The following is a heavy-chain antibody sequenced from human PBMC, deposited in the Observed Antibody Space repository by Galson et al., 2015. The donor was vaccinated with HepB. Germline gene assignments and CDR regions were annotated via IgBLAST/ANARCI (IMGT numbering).Heavy chain of an antibody. Sequence: QSGAEVKKPGESLKISCKGSGYSFTSYWIGWVRQMPGKGLEWMGIIYPGDSDTRYSPSFQGQVTISADKSISTAYLQWSSLKASDTAMYYCARSGGLLNYYDSSGYSPFDYWGQGTLVTVSS. D-gene: IGHD3-22*01. CDR1: GYSFTSYW. CDR2: IYPGDSDT. V-gene: IGHV5-51*01. J-gene: IGHJ4*02. CDR3: ARSGGLLNYYDSSGYSPFDY.